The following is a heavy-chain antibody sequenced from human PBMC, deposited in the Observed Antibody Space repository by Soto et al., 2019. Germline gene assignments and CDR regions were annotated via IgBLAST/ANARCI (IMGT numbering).Heavy chain of an antibody. V-gene: IGHV1-2*02. Sequence: ASVKVSCKASGYTFTVHYVHWVLQAPGQGLEWMGCITPNSGYTNYAQKFQGRVTMTRDTSISTAYMELSGLRSDDTAVYYCAKDNGQLLIFEYWGQGTLVTVSS. CDR1: GYTFTVHY. CDR3: AKDNGQLLIFEY. CDR2: ITPNSGYT. J-gene: IGHJ4*02. D-gene: IGHD2-2*01.